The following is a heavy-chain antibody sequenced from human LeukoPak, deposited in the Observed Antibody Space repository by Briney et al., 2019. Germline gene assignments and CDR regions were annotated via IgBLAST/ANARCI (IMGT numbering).Heavy chain of an antibody. J-gene: IGHJ4*02. CDR2: IYYSGST. CDR1: GGSISSYY. CDR3: ARQRRGYSSFDY. V-gene: IGHV4-59*08. D-gene: IGHD5-18*01. Sequence: SETLSLTCTVSGGSISSYYWSWIRQPPGKGLEWIGYIYYSGSTNYNPSLKSRVTISVDTSKNQFSLKLSSVTAADTAVYYCARQRRGYSSFDYWGQGTLVTVSS.